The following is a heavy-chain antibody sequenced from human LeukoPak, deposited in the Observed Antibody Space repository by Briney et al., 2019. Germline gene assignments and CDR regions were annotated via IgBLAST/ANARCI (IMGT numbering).Heavy chain of an antibody. CDR1: GGSISSSSYY. V-gene: IGHV4-39*07. CDR2: IYYSGST. CDR3: ARNWGAAGWDNYNGMDV. Sequence: PSETLSLTCTVSGGSISSSSYYWGWIRQPPGKGLEWIGSIYYSGSTYYNPSLKSRVTISEDTPKNQFYLKLTPATAADTAVYYCARNWGAAGWDNYNGMDVWGQGTTVIVSS. D-gene: IGHD7-27*01. J-gene: IGHJ6*02.